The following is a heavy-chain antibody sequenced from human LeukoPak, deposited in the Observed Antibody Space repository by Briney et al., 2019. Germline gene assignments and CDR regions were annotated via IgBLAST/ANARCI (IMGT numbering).Heavy chain of an antibody. Sequence: HAGGSLRLSCAVSGFTFNYYGMNWVRQAPGKGLEWVSVISGSGGSTYYVDSVKGRFTISRDNSKNTLYLQLNSLRPEDTAVYHCAKEAFYSTSSGTLSYWGQGTLVTVSS. V-gene: IGHV3-23*01. CDR3: AKEAFYSTSSGTLSY. CDR2: ISGSGGST. CDR1: GFTFNYYG. D-gene: IGHD6-6*01. J-gene: IGHJ4*02.